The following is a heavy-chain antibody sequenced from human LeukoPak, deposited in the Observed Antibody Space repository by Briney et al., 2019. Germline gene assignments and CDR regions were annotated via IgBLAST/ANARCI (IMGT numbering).Heavy chain of an antibody. CDR2: IDYSGST. D-gene: IGHD1-26*01. CDR1: GGSISSYY. J-gene: IGHJ3*02. V-gene: IGHV4-59*01. Sequence: SETLSLTCTVSGGSISSYYWSWIRQPAGKGLEWIAYIDYSGSTNYNPSLKSRLTISLDASKNQFSLKLSSVTAADTAVYYCARDRRRDRLHAFDIWGQGTMVTVSS. CDR3: ARDRRRDRLHAFDI.